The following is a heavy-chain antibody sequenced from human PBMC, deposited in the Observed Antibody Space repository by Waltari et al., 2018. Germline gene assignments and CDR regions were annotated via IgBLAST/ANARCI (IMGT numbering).Heavy chain of an antibody. CDR2: ISYDGSNK. CDR3: ASGYYLDY. CDR1: GFTFSSYA. J-gene: IGHJ4*02. V-gene: IGHV3-30-3*01. Sequence: QVQLVESGGGVVQPGRSLRLSCAASGFTFSSYAMHWVRQAPGKGLEWVAVISYDGSNKYYADSVKGRFTISRDNSKNTLYLQMNSLRAEDTAVYYCASGYYLDYWGQGTLVTVSS. D-gene: IGHD3-22*01.